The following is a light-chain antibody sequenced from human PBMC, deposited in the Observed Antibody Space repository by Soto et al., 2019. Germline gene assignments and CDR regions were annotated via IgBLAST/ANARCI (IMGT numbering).Light chain of an antibody. Sequence: EVVLTQSPVTLSLSPGERATLSCRASQSFRGLLAWYQQKPGQAPRLLIYDAYNRATGIPASFIGNGSGTEFTLTISRLEPEDFAVYYCQHYGSSSWTFGQGTKVDI. V-gene: IGKV3-11*01. CDR2: DAY. CDR3: QHYGSSSWT. J-gene: IGKJ1*01. CDR1: QSFRGL.